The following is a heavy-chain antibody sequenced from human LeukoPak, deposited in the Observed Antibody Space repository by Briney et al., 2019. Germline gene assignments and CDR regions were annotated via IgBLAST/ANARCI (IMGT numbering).Heavy chain of an antibody. J-gene: IGHJ4*02. Sequence: PSQTLSLTCAVSVGSISSTSYSWSWIRQSPGKGLEWIGYIYHSGGTYYNPSLRSRVTISIDRSKNQFSLNLSSVTAADTAVYYCARTVTTTHFENWGQGILVTVPS. D-gene: IGHD4-11*01. CDR2: IYHSGGT. V-gene: IGHV4-30-2*06. CDR1: VGSISSTSYS. CDR3: ARTVTTTHFEN.